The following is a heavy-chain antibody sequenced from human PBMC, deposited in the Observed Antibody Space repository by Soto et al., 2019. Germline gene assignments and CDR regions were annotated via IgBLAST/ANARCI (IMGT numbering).Heavy chain of an antibody. V-gene: IGHV4-31*03. CDR2: IYYSGST. CDR1: GGSISSGGYY. J-gene: IGHJ4*02. CDR3: ARDSTAANYYDSSGYYSQDYFDY. Sequence: SETLSLTCTVSGGSISSGGYYWSWIRQHPGKGLEWIGYIYYSGSTYYNPSLKSRVTISVDTSKNQFSLKLSSVTAADTAVYYCARDSTAANYYDSSGYYSQDYFDYWGQGTLVTVSS. D-gene: IGHD3-22*01.